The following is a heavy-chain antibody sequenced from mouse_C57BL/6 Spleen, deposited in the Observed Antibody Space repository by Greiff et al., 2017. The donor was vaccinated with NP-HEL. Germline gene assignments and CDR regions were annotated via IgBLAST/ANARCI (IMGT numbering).Heavy chain of an antibody. D-gene: IGHD1-1*02. CDR2: INPYNGDT. CDR3: AGMKECSGGSYHYFDD. Sequence: EVQLQQSGPELVKPGASVKISCKASGYSFTGYFMNWVMQSHGKSLEWIGRINPYNGDTFYNQKFKGKATLTVDKSSSTAYMERRSLTSEDSAVFEDAGMKECSGGSYHYFDDWGQGTTLTVSS. J-gene: IGHJ2*01. CDR1: GYSFTGYF. V-gene: IGHV1-20*01.